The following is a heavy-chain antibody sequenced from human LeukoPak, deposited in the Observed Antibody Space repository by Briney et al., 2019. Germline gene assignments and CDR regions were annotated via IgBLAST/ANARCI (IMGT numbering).Heavy chain of an antibody. CDR3: AIMHGYYDGSGYWVQ. CDR1: GFTFGSYG. D-gene: IGHD3-22*01. J-gene: IGHJ1*01. Sequence: GGSLRLSCAASGFTFGSYGMSWLRQAPGKGLEWVSFITPNADRASYADSVKGRFTISRDNPRNTLYMQMNSLRDEDTGVYYCAIMHGYYDGSGYWVQWGQGTLVTVS. V-gene: IGHV3-23*01. CDR2: ITPNADRA.